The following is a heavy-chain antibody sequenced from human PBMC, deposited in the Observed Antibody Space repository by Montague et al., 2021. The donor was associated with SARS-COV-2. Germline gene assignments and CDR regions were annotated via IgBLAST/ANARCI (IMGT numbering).Heavy chain of an antibody. V-gene: IGHV4-39*01. CDR1: GGSISSSSYY. Sequence: SETLSLTCSVSGGSISSSSYYWGWIRQRPGKGLEWIGSINYSGSTYYNPSLKSRVTMSVDTSKSQFSLKLCSVTAADTAVYYCARFHTSYYYDSKAAPATPDAFDLWGQGTMVTVSS. J-gene: IGHJ3*01. CDR2: INYSGST. D-gene: IGHD3-22*01. CDR3: ARFHTSYYYDSKAAPATPDAFDL.